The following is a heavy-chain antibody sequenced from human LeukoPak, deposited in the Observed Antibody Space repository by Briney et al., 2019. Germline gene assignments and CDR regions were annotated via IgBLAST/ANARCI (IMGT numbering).Heavy chain of an antibody. V-gene: IGHV1-24*01. CDR3: ATSWAAVALDY. Sequence: GASVKVSCKVSGYTLTELSMHWVRQAPGKGLEWMGGSDPKDGETIYAQKFQGRVTMTEDTSTDTAYVELSSLRSEDTAVYYCATSWAAVALDYWGQGTLVTVSS. J-gene: IGHJ4*02. CDR1: GYTLTELS. CDR2: SDPKDGET. D-gene: IGHD6-19*01.